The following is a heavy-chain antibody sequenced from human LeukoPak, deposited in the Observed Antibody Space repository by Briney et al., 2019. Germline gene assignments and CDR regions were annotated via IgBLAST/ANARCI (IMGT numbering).Heavy chain of an antibody. J-gene: IGHJ5*02. CDR1: GYTFTGYY. CDR3: ARGRVFGVVFGRFDP. V-gene: IGHV1-2*02. CDR2: INPNSGGT. Sequence: GASVKVSCKASGYTFTGYYLHWVRQAPGQGLEWMGWINPNSGGTSYSQKFQGRVSMTRDTSISTVYMELSGLKSDDTAIYYCARGRVFGVVFGRFDPWGQGTLVAVST. D-gene: IGHD3-3*01.